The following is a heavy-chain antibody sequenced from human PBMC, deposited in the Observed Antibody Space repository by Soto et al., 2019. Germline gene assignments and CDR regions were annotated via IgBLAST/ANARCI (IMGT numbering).Heavy chain of an antibody. J-gene: IGHJ4*02. CDR2: IIPVFGTG. CDR3: ARVGGTGGYTYGLDY. CDR1: GGTFSSYA. D-gene: IGHD5-18*01. Sequence: QVQLVQSGAEVKKPGSSVKVSCKASGGTFSSYAISWVRQAPGQGLEWMGGIIPVFGTGIYAQKFQGRVTITADKSTNTAYMELSILRSEETAVYFCARVGGTGGYTYGLDYWGQGTLVTVSS. V-gene: IGHV1-69*06.